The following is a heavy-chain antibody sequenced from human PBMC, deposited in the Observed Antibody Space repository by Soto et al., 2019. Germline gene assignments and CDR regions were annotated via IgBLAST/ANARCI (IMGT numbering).Heavy chain of an antibody. CDR2: INPNSGGT. Sequence: ASVKVSCKASGYTFTGYYMHWVRQAPGQGLEWMGWINPNSGGTNYAQKFQGWVTMTRDTSISTAYMELSRLRSDDTAVYYCARKGMGSGYDSVAFDIWGQGTMVTVPS. D-gene: IGHD5-12*01. J-gene: IGHJ3*02. V-gene: IGHV1-2*04. CDR3: ARKGMGSGYDSVAFDI. CDR1: GYTFTGYY.